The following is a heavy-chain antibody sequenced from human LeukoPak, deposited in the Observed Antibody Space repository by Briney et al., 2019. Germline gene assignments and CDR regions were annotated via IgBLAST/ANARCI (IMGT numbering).Heavy chain of an antibody. V-gene: IGHV1-18*01. Sequence: ASVKVSCKASGYPFTSFGFSWVRQAPGQGLEWVGWVSAYNASTNYAQKFQGRVTMTTDASTNTAYMELRSLTSDDTAVYYCARARRVQVIATAESAEYFQHWGQGTLVTVSS. J-gene: IGHJ1*01. CDR3: ARARRVQVIATAESAEYFQH. D-gene: IGHD7-27*01. CDR2: VSAYNAST. CDR1: GYPFTSFG.